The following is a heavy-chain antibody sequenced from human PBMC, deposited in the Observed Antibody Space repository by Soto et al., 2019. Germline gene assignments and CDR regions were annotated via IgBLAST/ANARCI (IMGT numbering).Heavy chain of an antibody. Sequence: QVQLQESGPGLVKPSQTLSLTCTVSGGSISRVCYYWIWIRQHPGKGLDLFGYIYYSGSTYYNPSLKSRVTISVDTSKNQFSLKLSSVTAADTAVYYCAGVRGVNWFDPWGQGTLVTVSS. J-gene: IGHJ5*02. V-gene: IGHV4-31*03. CDR2: IYYSGST. D-gene: IGHD3-10*01. CDR3: AGVRGVNWFDP. CDR1: GGSISRVCYY.